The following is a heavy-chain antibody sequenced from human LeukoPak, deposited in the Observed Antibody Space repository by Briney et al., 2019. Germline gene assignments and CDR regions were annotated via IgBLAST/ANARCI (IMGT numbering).Heavy chain of an antibody. CDR1: GDSISSYY. J-gene: IGHJ4*02. Sequence: SETLSLTCTVSGDSISSYYWSWIRQPPGKGLEWIGYIFYSGSTSYNPSLKSRVTLSVDTSKNQFSLKLNSVTAADTAVYYCATGRDPYKTGHWGQGTLVTVSS. D-gene: IGHD5-24*01. CDR2: IFYSGST. CDR3: ATGRDPYKTGH. V-gene: IGHV4-59*08.